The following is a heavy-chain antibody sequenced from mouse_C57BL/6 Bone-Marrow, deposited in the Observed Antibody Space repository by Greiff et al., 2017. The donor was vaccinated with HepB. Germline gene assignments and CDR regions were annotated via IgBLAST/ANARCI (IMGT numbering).Heavy chain of an antibody. D-gene: IGHD1-1*01. V-gene: IGHV1-74*01. J-gene: IGHJ1*03. CDR1: GYTITSYW. Sequence: QVKLQQPGAELVKPGASVKLSCKASGYTITSYWMHWVKQRPGQGLEWIGRIHPSDSDTNYNQKFKGKATLTVDKSSSTAYMPLSSLTSEDTAVYYCAIFYGSGYVDVWGTGTTLPVSS. CDR3: AIFYGSGYVDV. CDR2: IHPSDSDT.